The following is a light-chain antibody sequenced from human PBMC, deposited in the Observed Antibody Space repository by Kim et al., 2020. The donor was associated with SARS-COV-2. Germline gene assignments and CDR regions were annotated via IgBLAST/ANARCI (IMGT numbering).Light chain of an antibody. CDR1: KLGDKY. J-gene: IGLJ1*01. CDR3: QAWDSRTPYV. Sequence: SYELTQPPSVSVSPGQTASITCSGDKLGDKYACWYQQKPGQSPVLVIYQDSKRPSGIPERFSGSNSGNTATLTISGTQAMDEADYYCQAWDSRTPYVFGTVTKVTVL. CDR2: QDS. V-gene: IGLV3-1*01.